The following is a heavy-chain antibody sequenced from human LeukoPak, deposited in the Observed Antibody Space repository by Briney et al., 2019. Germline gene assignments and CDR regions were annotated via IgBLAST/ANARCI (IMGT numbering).Heavy chain of an antibody. CDR2: ISSSSSYI. CDR1: GFTFSSYS. J-gene: IGHJ6*02. V-gene: IGHV3-21*01. CDR3: ARDLPGGMDV. Sequence: KPGGSLRLSCAASGFTFSSYSMNWVRQASGKGLEWVSSISSSSSYIYYADSVKGRFTISRDNAKNSLYLQMNSLRAEDTAVYYCARDLPGGMDVWGQGTTVTVSS.